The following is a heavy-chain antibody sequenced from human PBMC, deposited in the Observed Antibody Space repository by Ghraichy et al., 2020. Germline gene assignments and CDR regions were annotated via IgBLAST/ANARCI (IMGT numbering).Heavy chain of an antibody. CDR3: ATGEQPLGLTQ. D-gene: IGHD1/OR15-1a*01. J-gene: IGHJ4*02. Sequence: SETLSLTCSVSIDSMNRNYWSWIRQPAGKGLEWIGRIYPSWEINYNPSLGSRVTISLDMFRKQFSLTLNSVTAADTAVYFCATGEQPLGLTQWGQGTLVTVSS. CDR1: IDSMNRNY. CDR2: IYPSWEI. V-gene: IGHV4-4*07.